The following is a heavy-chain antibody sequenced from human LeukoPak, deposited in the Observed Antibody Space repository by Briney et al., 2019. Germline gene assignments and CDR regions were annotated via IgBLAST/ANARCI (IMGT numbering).Heavy chain of an antibody. D-gene: IGHD1-7*01. J-gene: IGHJ4*02. CDR1: GYTFTGYY. Sequence: ASVKVSCKASGYTFTGYYMHWVRQAPGQGLEWMGWINPNSGGTNYAQKFQGRVTMTRDTSISTAYMELSRLRSDDTAVYYCAWTNWNYARTFDYWGQGTLVTVSS. V-gene: IGHV1-2*02. CDR3: AWTNWNYARTFDY. CDR2: INPNSGGT.